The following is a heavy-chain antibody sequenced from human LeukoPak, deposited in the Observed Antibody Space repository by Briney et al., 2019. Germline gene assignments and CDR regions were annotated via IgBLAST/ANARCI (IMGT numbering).Heavy chain of an antibody. CDR2: INPNSGGT. CDR3: AINKAAKSLDY. Sequence: ASVKVSCKPSGYTFTVYYIHWVWQAPRQGLEWMGWINPNSGGTSYAQKFQGRVTMTRDTSISTGYMELSRLRFDDTAVYYCAINKAAKSLDYWGQGTLVTVSS. V-gene: IGHV1-2*02. J-gene: IGHJ4*02. D-gene: IGHD6-25*01. CDR1: GYTFTVYY.